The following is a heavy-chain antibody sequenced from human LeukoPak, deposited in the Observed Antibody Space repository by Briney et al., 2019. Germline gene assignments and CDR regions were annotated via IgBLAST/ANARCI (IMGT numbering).Heavy chain of an antibody. CDR2: IKEDGSEK. CDR3: TAYGSGFDP. Sequence: GGSLRLSCAASGFRFNDYWMSWVRQAPGMGLEWVANIKEDGSEKYYVDSVKGRFTISRDNAKNSLYLQMNSLRAEDTAVYYCTAYGSGFDPWGQGTLVTVSS. V-gene: IGHV3-7*01. CDR1: GFRFNDYW. J-gene: IGHJ5*02. D-gene: IGHD3-10*01.